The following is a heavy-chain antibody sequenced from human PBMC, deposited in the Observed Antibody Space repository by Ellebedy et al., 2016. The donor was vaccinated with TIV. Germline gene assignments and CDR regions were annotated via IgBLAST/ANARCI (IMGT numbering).Heavy chain of an antibody. CDR2: ITGSGGRT. CDR1: GFTFSSYA. D-gene: IGHD2-2*01. Sequence: GGSLRLXCAASGFTFSSYAMAWVRQAPGRGLEWVSAITGSGGRTYYADSVKGRFTISRDNSKNTLYLQMNSLRAEDTAVYYCASSVPAAPWYFDLWGRGTLVTVSS. J-gene: IGHJ2*01. CDR3: ASSVPAAPWYFDL. V-gene: IGHV3-23*01.